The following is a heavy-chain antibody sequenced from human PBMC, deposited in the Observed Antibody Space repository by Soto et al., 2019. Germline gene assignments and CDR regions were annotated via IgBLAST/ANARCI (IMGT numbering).Heavy chain of an antibody. V-gene: IGHV3-30*09. D-gene: IGHD3-10*01. CDR1: GFPRNSYA. CDR2: ISYDENNK. Sequence: QVHLVESGGGVDQPGRSLRLSCAASGFPRNSYAIHWVRQAPGTGLEWVAVISYDENNKKYADSVKGRFAISKDNSKKTVYLQMNSLRGDDTAVYYCARARDCAWSGEDAFDIWGQGTMVTVFS. J-gene: IGHJ3*02. CDR3: ARARDCAWSGEDAFDI.